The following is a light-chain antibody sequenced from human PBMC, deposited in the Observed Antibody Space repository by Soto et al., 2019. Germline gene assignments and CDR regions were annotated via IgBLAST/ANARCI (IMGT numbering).Light chain of an antibody. CDR2: GAS. V-gene: IGKV3-20*01. Sequence: EIVLTQSPGTLSLSPGETATLSCRASQSVSSAYLACYQQKPGQAPGLLLFGASNSATGIPDRFSGSESGTDFALTISRLEPADVAVYCCQLYVSSPPGYTCGQGTKLEIK. CDR3: QLYVSSPPGYT. CDR1: QSVSSAY. J-gene: IGKJ2*01.